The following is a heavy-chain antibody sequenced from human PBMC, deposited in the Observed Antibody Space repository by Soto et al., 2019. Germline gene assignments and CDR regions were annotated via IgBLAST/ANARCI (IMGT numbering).Heavy chain of an antibody. CDR3: AREKYTIFGVANNWFDP. CDR1: GGSISSYY. CDR2: IYTSGST. V-gene: IGHV4-4*07. J-gene: IGHJ5*02. Sequence: SETLSLTCTVSGGSISSYYWSWIRQPAGKGLEWIGRIYTSGSTNYNPSLKSRVTMSVDTSKNQFSLKLSSVAAADTAVYYCAREKYTIFGVANNWFDPWGQGTLVTVSS. D-gene: IGHD3-3*01.